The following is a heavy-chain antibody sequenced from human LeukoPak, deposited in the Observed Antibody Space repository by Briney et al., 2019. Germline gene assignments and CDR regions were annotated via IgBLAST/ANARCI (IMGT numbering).Heavy chain of an antibody. D-gene: IGHD2-2*01. Sequence: SETLSLTCAVYGGSFSDYFWGWIRQPPGKGLEWIGEINHSGRTYYNPSLKSRVTISVDTSKNQFSLNLSSVAAADTAVYYCAGDVVVVPAAIHYGMDVWGQGTTVTVSS. V-gene: IGHV4-34*01. CDR1: GGSFSDYF. CDR3: AGDVVVVPAAIHYGMDV. J-gene: IGHJ6*02. CDR2: INHSGRT.